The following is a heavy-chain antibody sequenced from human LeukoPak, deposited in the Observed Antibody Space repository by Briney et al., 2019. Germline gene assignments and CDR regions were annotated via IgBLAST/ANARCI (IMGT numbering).Heavy chain of an antibody. V-gene: IGHV3-33*01. D-gene: IGHD3-10*01. CDR1: GFTFSSYG. CDR3: ARDRYYGSGTSGDY. Sequence: GGSLRLSCAASGFTFSSYGMHWVRQAPGKGLEWVAVIWYDGSNKYYADSVKGRFTISRDNAKNSLYLQMNSLRAEDTAVYYCARDRYYGSGTSGDYWGQGTLVTVSS. J-gene: IGHJ4*02. CDR2: IWYDGSNK.